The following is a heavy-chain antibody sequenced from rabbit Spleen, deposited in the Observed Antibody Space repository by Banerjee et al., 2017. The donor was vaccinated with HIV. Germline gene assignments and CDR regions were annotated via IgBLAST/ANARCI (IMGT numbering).Heavy chain of an antibody. D-gene: IGHD4-1*01. V-gene: IGHV1S47*01. CDR2: IDPVFGIT. CDR3: VREVAAKFNL. CDR1: GFDFSPYY. Sequence: QEQLVESGGGLVQPEGSLTLSCKASGFDFSPYYMNWVRQAPGKGLEWIGYIDPVFGITYYASWVNGRFTISSHNAQNTLYLQLNSLTAADTATYFCVREVAAKFNLWGPGTLVTVS. J-gene: IGHJ4*01.